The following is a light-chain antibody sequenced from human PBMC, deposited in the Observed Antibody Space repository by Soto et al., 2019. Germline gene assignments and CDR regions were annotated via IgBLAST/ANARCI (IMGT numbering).Light chain of an antibody. V-gene: IGLV2-14*01. CDR3: SSYSSSSTPYV. Sequence: QSALTQPASVSGSPGQSITISCSGTSSDVGGYNSVSWYQQHPGKAPKVMIYEVSNRPSGVSNRFSGSKYGNTASLTISGLQAEDEADYYCSSYSSSSTPYVFGTGTKVTVL. CDR1: SSDVGGYNS. J-gene: IGLJ1*01. CDR2: EVS.